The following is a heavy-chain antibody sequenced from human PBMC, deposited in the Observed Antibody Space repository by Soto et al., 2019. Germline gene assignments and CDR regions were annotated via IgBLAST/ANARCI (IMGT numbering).Heavy chain of an antibody. CDR3: AKNRGHEPSYYSDS. Sequence: EVQLLESGGGLVQPGGSLRLSCAASGFVFRDYAMNWVRQTPGKGLEWVASIYCGGNDPNYADSVKGRFTISRDNSKKTLYLKMSTLRAEDTAMYYCAKNRGHEPSYYSDSWGQGTLVTVSS. CDR2: IYCGGNDP. V-gene: IGHV3-23*03. J-gene: IGHJ4*02. CDR1: GFVFRDYA.